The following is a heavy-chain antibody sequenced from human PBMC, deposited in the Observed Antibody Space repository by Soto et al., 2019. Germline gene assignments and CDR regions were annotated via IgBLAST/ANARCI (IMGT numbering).Heavy chain of an antibody. D-gene: IGHD3-16*02. CDR1: GYTFTELS. V-gene: IGHV1-24*01. CDR3: ATFDYIWGSYRN. CDR2: FDPEDGET. Sequence: ASVKVSCKVSGYTFTELSMHWVRQAPGKGLEWMGGFDPEDGETIYAQKFQGRVTMTEDTSTDTAYMELSSLRSEDTAVYYCATFDYIWGSYRNWGQGTLVTVSS. J-gene: IGHJ4*02.